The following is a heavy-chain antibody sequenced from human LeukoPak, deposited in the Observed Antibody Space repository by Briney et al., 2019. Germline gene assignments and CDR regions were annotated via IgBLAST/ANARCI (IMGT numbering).Heavy chain of an antibody. CDR1: GFTFSTYD. CDR2: ISRSGRT. D-gene: IGHD2-2*03. J-gene: IGHJ3*02. V-gene: IGHV3-23*01. Sequence: GGSLRLSCAASGFTFSTYDMQCARHAPGKGLEWVSGISRSGRTYYTDSVKGRFSISRDNSKDTPYLQMNSLRAEDTAVYYCAQGGYFAFDIWGQGTMVAVSS. CDR3: AQGGYFAFDI.